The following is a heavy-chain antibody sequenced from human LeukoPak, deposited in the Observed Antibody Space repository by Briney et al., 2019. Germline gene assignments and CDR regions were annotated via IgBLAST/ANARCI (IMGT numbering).Heavy chain of an antibody. V-gene: IGHV4-34*01. D-gene: IGHD3-9*01. Sequence: PSETLSLTCAVYGGSFSGYYWSWIREPPGKGLEWSGGINHIGSTTSNPSLKSRVTISVTTSKNQFSLKLSSVTAADTAVYYCVKGENGLRYFDWLVKLDYWGQGTLVTVSS. CDR2: INHIGST. CDR3: VKGENGLRYFDWLVKLDY. CDR1: GGSFSGYY. J-gene: IGHJ4*02.